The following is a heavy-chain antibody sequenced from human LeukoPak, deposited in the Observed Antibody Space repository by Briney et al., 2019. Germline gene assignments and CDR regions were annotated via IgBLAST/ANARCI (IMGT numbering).Heavy chain of an antibody. CDR1: GFTFSNYW. Sequence: GGSLRLSCAASGFTFSNYWMSWVRQAPGKGLEWVANIKHDGSEKDYVDSVKGRFTISRDNAKNSLYLQMNSLRAEDTAVYYCARDERWFDPWGQGTLVIVSS. CDR3: ARDERWFDP. V-gene: IGHV3-7*04. J-gene: IGHJ5*02. CDR2: IKHDGSEK.